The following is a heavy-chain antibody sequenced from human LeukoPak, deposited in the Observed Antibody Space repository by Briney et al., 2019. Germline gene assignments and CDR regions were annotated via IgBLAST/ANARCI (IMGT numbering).Heavy chain of an antibody. V-gene: IGHV4-34*01. D-gene: IGHD6-19*01. CDR3: ARGFKGSSGWYAYYYMDV. Sequence: PSETLSLTXAVYGGSFSGYYWSWIRQPPGKGLEWIGEINHSGSTNYNPSLKSRVTISVDTSKNQFSLKLSSVTAADTAVYYCARGFKGSSGWYAYYYMDVWGKGTTVTVSS. CDR2: INHSGST. J-gene: IGHJ6*03. CDR1: GGSFSGYY.